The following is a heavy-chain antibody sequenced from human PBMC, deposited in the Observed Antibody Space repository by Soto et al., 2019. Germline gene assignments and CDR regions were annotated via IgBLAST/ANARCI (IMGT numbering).Heavy chain of an antibody. D-gene: IGHD2-15*01. V-gene: IGHV4-59*01. J-gene: IGHJ6*02. CDR3: ARLGGGRGYYYYGMDV. CDR2: IYYSGST. Sequence: TSETLSLTCTVSGGSISSYYWSWIRQPPGKGLEWIGYIYYSGSTNYNPSLKSRVTISVDTSKNQFSLKLSSVTAADTAVYYCARLGGGRGYYYYGMDVWGQGTTVTVSS. CDR1: GGSISSYY.